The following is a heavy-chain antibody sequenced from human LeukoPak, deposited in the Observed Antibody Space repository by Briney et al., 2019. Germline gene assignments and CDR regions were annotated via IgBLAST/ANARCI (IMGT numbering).Heavy chain of an antibody. CDR3: ARDYFDSTGYYGRGGCYYMDV. V-gene: IGHV4-4*07. J-gene: IGHJ6*03. Sequence: SETLPLTCTVSGASISSYYWSWIRQPAGKGLEWIGRIYTSGSTNYNPSVKSRVTISVDKSKNQFSLKLSSVTAADTAVYYCARDYFDSTGYYGRGGCYYMDVWGKGTAVTVSS. D-gene: IGHD3-22*01. CDR1: GASISSYY. CDR2: IYTSGST.